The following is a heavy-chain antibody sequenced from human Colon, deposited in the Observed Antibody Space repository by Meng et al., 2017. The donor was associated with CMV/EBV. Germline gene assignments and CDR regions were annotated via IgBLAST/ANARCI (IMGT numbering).Heavy chain of an antibody. J-gene: IGHJ4*02. CDR3: VRGGYSGTQTGGVQEY. Sequence: DAAGPVLVKPSALRHLTCSVSGGYTITHYGSCMRQPAGEGVEGLGRISTTRNPYYHTSRHSRATMWLASSNNQFSLKLTSVTAADTAVYYCVRGGYSGTQTGGVQEYWGQGTLVTVSS. CDR2: ISTTRNP. CDR1: GGYTITHY. V-gene: IGHV4-4*07. D-gene: IGHD5-12*01.